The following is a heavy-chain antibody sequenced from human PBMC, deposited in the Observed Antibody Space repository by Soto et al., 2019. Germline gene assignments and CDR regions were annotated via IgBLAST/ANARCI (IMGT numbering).Heavy chain of an antibody. CDR1: GDSFSAYH. J-gene: IGHJ4*02. Sequence: QVQLRQWGAGLLKPSETLSLTCAVYGDSFSAYHWNWIRQPPGKGLEWIGDINHSGSTNYNPSLTSRVTISIDTSKNQFSLKSTSVTAADTAVYYCATKDMATMSGNSWGQGTLVTVSS. D-gene: IGHD3-10*01. CDR3: ATKDMATMSGNS. V-gene: IGHV4-34*01. CDR2: INHSGST.